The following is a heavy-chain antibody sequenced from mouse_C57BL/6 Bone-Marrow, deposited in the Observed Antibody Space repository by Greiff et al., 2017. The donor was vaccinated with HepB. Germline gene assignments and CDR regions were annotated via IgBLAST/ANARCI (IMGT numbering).Heavy chain of an antibody. J-gene: IGHJ3*01. Sequence: VQLQQPGAELVRPGSSVKLSCKASGYTFTSYWMDWVKQSPGQGLEWIGNIYPSDSETHYNQKFKDKATLTVDKSSSTAYMQLSSLTSEDSAVYYGAREVAGGFAYWGQGTLVTVSA. CDR3: AREVAGGFAY. V-gene: IGHV1-61*01. CDR1: GYTFTSYW. CDR2: IYPSDSET. D-gene: IGHD1-1*02.